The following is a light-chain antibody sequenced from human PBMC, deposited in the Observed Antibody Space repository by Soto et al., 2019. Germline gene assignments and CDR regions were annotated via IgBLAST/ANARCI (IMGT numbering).Light chain of an antibody. Sequence: DIKMTQSPSTLAGSVGDRLTRTCRASQSITNWLAWYQQKPGKAPKLLMYDASSFHSGVPSRFKGRGSGTEFTRTIGGLQPDDFATYYCQQFNSYPITFGQGTRLEIK. CDR2: DAS. CDR3: QQFNSYPIT. CDR1: QSITNW. V-gene: IGKV1-5*01. J-gene: IGKJ5*01.